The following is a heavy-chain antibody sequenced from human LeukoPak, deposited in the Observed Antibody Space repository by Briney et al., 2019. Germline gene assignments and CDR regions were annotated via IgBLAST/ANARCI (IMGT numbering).Heavy chain of an antibody. CDR1: RFTISSYA. V-gene: IGHV3-23*01. Sequence: PGGSLRLSCAASRFTISSYAMSWVRQAPGKGLEWVSVISGSVGSTYYADSVKGRFTISRDNSRNTLYLQMNSPRAKDTDVYYCAILPGYSSGWYEVNYWGQRTLVTVSS. D-gene: IGHD6-13*01. J-gene: IGHJ4*02. CDR3: AILPGYSSGWYEVNY. CDR2: ISGSVGST.